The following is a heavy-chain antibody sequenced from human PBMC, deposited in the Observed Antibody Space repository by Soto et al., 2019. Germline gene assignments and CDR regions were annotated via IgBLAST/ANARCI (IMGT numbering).Heavy chain of an antibody. CDR3: ARGVGIQLWLLVY. D-gene: IGHD5-18*01. CDR2: ISYDGSNK. CDR1: GFTFSSYA. Sequence: GGSLRLSCAASGFTFSSYAMHWVRQAPGKGLEWVEVISYDGSNKYYADTVKGRFTISRDNSKNALYLQMNSLRAEDTAVYYCARGVGIQLWLLVYWGQGTLVTVSS. J-gene: IGHJ4*02. V-gene: IGHV3-30-3*01.